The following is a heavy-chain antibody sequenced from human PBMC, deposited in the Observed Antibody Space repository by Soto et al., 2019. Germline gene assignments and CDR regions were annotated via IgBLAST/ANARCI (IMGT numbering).Heavy chain of an antibody. J-gene: IGHJ3*01. CDR2: INPNTGAT. Sequence: QVHLVQSGTEVKMSGASVKVSCKASGYTFTDYYIHWVRQAPGQGLEWLGWINPNTGATNYAQNFQGWVTMTRDTSISTAYMELSRLNSDDTAVYYCARETIYTRALDFWGQGTMVTVSS. V-gene: IGHV1-2*04. D-gene: IGHD3-9*01. CDR1: GYTFTDYY. CDR3: ARETIYTRALDF.